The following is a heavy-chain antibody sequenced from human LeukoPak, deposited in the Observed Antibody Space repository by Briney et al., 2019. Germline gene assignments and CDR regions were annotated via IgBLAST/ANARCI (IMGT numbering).Heavy chain of an antibody. CDR3: ARTVDHFDY. CDR2: ISSSSSTI. Sequence: GGSLRLSCAASGFTFNIYSMNWVPQAPGKGLEWVSYISSSSSTIYYSDSVKGRFTISRDNAKNSLYLQMNSLRAEDTAVYYCARTVDHFDYWGQGTLVTVSS. J-gene: IGHJ4*02. V-gene: IGHV3-48*01. D-gene: IGHD2-21*01. CDR1: GFTFNIYS.